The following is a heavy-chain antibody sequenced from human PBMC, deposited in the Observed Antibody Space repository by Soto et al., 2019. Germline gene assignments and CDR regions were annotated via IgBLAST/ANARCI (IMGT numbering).Heavy chain of an antibody. CDR1: GYTFTNYG. J-gene: IGHJ4*02. V-gene: IGHV1-18*01. CDR2: ISDYKGNT. D-gene: IGHD5-18*01. CDR3: SPHALDSVLPSGY. Sequence: QVQLVQSGAEVKKPGASVKVSCKASGYTFTNYGVNWVRQAPGQGLEWMGWISDYKGNTNYAQKLQGRVTMTTDTYSNKAYMELRSQRPDDTAEDYCSPHALDSVLPSGYWGQGTLVTVSS.